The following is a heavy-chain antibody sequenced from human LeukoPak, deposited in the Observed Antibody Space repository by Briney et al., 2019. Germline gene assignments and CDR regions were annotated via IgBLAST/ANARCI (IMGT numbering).Heavy chain of an antibody. CDR3: ARAPMATGDYFDY. CDR1: GGTFSSYA. J-gene: IGHJ4*02. Sequence: ASVKVSCKASGGTFSSYAISWVRQAPGQGLEWMGGIIPIFGTANYAQKFQGRVTITADKSTSTAYMELSSLRSEDTAVYYCARAPMATGDYFDYWGQGTLVTVSS. CDR2: IIPIFGTA. D-gene: IGHD5-12*01. V-gene: IGHV1-69*06.